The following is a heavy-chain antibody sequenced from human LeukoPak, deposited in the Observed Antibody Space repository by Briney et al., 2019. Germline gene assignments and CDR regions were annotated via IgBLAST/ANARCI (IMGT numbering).Heavy chain of an antibody. J-gene: IGHJ6*02. CDR3: AHLETYYYYGMDV. CDR1: GFTFSSYG. V-gene: IGHV3-30*03. Sequence: GGSLRLSCAASGFTFSSYGMHWVHQAPGKGLEWVAVILYDGSNKYYADSVKGRFTISRDNSKNTLYLQMNSLRAEDTAVYYCAHLETYYYYGMDVWGQGTTVTVSS. CDR2: ILYDGSNK.